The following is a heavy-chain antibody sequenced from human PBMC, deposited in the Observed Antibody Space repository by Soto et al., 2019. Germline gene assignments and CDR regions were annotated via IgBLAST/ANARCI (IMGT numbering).Heavy chain of an antibody. J-gene: IGHJ5*02. CDR3: GRDREYRYNFEGCDP. V-gene: IGHV1-46*01. CDR1: GYTFTNYY. CDR2: IDPSGGST. D-gene: IGHD5-18*01. Sequence: QVQLVQSGAEVKKPGASVKVSCKASGYTFTNYYMHWVRQAPGQGLEWMGIIDPSGGSTTYAQKFQGRVSMTRDTSTSTVYMELSSLRSEDTAVYYCGRDREYRYNFEGCDPWGQGTLVTVSS.